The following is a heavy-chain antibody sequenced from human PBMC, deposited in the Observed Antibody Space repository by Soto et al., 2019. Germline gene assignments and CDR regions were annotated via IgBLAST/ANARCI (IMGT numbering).Heavy chain of an antibody. CDR1: VFIFSDHY. CDR3: ARSDLTYYFDY. J-gene: IGHJ4*02. V-gene: IGHV3-11*04. CDR2: ISSGGSGK. Sequence: PGGSLRLSCAASVFIFSDHYMSWIRQAPGEGLEWVSFISSGGSGKHYADSVKGRFTISRDNSKNTLYLQMNSLRAEDTAVYYCARSDLTYYFDYWGQGTLVTVSS. D-gene: IGHD3-9*01.